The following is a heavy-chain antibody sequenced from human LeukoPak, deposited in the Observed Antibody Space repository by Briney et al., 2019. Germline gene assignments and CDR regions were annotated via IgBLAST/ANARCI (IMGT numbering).Heavy chain of an antibody. CDR3: AGRSQAPIYYYGSGTKYSFDY. Sequence: GGSLRLSCAASGFTFSNYGMHWVRQAPGKGLEWVSAISGSGGSTYYADSVKGRFTISRDNSKNTLYLQMNSLRAEDTAVYYCAGRSQAPIYYYGSGTKYSFDYWGQGTLVIVSS. CDR1: GFTFSNYG. J-gene: IGHJ4*02. D-gene: IGHD3-10*01. V-gene: IGHV3-23*01. CDR2: ISGSGGST.